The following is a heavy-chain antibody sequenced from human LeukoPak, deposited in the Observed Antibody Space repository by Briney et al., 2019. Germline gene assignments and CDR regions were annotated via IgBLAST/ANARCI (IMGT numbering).Heavy chain of an antibody. J-gene: IGHJ4*02. D-gene: IGHD6-13*01. V-gene: IGHV3-64D*06. Sequence: GGSLRLSCSASGFTFSSYAMHWVRQAPGKGLEYVSAISGNGGSTYYADSVKGRFTISRDNSKNTLYLQMSSLSAEDTAVYYCVKDAAAAGTASDYWGQGTLVTVSS. CDR3: VKDAAAAGTASDY. CDR2: ISGNGGST. CDR1: GFTFSSYA.